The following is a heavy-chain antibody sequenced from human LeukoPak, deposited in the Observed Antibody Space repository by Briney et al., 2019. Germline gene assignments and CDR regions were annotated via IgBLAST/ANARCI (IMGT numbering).Heavy chain of an antibody. CDR2: IYYSGST. CDR1: GGSISSYY. J-gene: IGHJ4*02. D-gene: IGHD3-9*01. Sequence: PSETLSPTCTVSGGSISSYYWSWIRQPPGKGLEWIGYIYYSGSTNYNPSLKSRVTISVDTSKNQFSLKLSSVTAADTAVYYCARGGTYYDILTGYSRFDYWGQGTLVTVSS. V-gene: IGHV4-59*01. CDR3: ARGGTYYDILTGYSRFDY.